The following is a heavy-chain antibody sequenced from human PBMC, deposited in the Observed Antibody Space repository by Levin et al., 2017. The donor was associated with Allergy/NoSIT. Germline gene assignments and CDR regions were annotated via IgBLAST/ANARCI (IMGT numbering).Heavy chain of an antibody. Sequence: HDWDWSQMRRRKGLEWIGCMYYSGNTKYNPSLKSRVTISLDTSKNQFSLKLSSVTAADTAVYYCARDRVRLGDTNYYYGMDVWGQGTTVTVSS. J-gene: IGHJ6*02. D-gene: IGHD1-26*01. CDR1: HD. CDR3: ARDRVRLGDTNYYYGMDV. V-gene: IGHV4-59*11. CDR2: MYYSGNT.